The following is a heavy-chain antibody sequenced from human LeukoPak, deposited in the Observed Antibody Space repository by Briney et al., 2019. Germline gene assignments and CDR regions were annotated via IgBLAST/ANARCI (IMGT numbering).Heavy chain of an antibody. CDR3: AKDRRPQGVRGVPPDY. Sequence: GGSLRLSCAASGSTFSSYGVHWVRQAPGKGLEWVAFIRYDGSNKYYADSVKGRFTISRDNSKNTLYLQMNSLRAEDTAVYYCAKDRRPQGVRGVPPDYWGQGTLVTVSS. D-gene: IGHD3-10*01. J-gene: IGHJ4*02. V-gene: IGHV3-30*02. CDR2: IRYDGSNK. CDR1: GSTFSSYG.